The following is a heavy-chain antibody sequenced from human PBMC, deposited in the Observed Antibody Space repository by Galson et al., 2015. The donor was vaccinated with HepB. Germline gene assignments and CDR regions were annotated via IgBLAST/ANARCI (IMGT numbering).Heavy chain of an antibody. J-gene: IGHJ4*02. CDR3: ARDGTAMVIGLLGDGYSDY. CDR1: GFTFSSYW. Sequence: SLRLSCAASGFTFSSYWMSWVRQAPGKGLEWVANIKRDGSEKYYVDSVKGRFTISRDNAKNSLYLQMNSLRAEDTGVYYCARDGTAMVIGLLGDGYSDYWGQGTLVPVSS. CDR2: IKRDGSEK. V-gene: IGHV3-7*01. D-gene: IGHD5-18*01.